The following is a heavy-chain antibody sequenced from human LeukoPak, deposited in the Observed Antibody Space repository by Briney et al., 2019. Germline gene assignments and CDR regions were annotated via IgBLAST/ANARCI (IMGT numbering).Heavy chain of an antibody. V-gene: IGHV3-23*01. J-gene: IGHJ4*02. D-gene: IGHD5-18*01. Sequence: GGSLTLSCTASGFTFSTYNMNWVRQAPGKGLEWVSAISGSGGSTYYADSVKGRFTISRDNSKNTLYLQMNSLRAEDTAVYYCALKNGYSYGTKNFDYWGQGTLVTVSS. CDR1: GFTFSTYN. CDR2: ISGSGGST. CDR3: ALKNGYSYGTKNFDY.